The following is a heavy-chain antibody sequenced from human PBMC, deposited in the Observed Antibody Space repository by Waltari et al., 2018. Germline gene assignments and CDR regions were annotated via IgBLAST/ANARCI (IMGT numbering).Heavy chain of an antibody. J-gene: IGHJ4*01. V-gene: IGHV3-23*01. CDR3: AKDRGIGMGYCSGGSCYIFDY. Sequence: EVQLLESGGGLVQPGGSLRLSCAASGFTFSSYAMSWVGQAPGKGLEWVSAISGSGGSTYYADSVKGRFTISRDNSKNTLYLQMNSLRAEDTAVYYCAKDRGIGMGYCSGGSCYIFDYWGQEPWSPSPQ. CDR2: ISGSGGST. CDR1: GFTFSSYA. D-gene: IGHD2-15*01.